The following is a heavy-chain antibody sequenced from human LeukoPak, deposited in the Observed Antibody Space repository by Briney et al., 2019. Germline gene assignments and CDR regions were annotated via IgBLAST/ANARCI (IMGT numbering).Heavy chain of an antibody. V-gene: IGHV3-66*02. Sequence: QPGGSLRLSRAASGFTVSSNYMSWVRQAPGKGLEWVSVIYSGGSTYYADSVKGRFTISRDNSKNTLYLQMNSLRAEDTAVYYCARSYCSSTSCFAFDIWGQGTMVTVSS. CDR3: ARSYCSSTSCFAFDI. D-gene: IGHD2-2*01. J-gene: IGHJ3*02. CDR1: GFTVSSNY. CDR2: IYSGGST.